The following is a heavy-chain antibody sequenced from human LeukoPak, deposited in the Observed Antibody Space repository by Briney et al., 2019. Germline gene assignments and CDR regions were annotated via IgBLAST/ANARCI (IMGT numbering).Heavy chain of an antibody. J-gene: IGHJ6*03. Sequence: PGGSPRLSCATSGFTFSSYWMNWVRQAPGKGLEWVANIKQDGSEKHYVDSVKGRFTISRDNAKNSLYLQMNSLRAEDTAVYYCARDAFSYYYYYMDVWGKGTTVTVSS. CDR3: ARDAFSYYYYYMDV. V-gene: IGHV3-7*01. CDR2: IKQDGSEK. CDR1: GFTFSSYW.